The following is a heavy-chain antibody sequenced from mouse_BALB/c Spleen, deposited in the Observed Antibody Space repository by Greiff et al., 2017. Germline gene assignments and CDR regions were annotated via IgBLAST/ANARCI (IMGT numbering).Heavy chain of an antibody. CDR2: IDPANGNT. CDR3: AREGLGISLEAMDY. V-gene: IGHV14-3*02. CDR1: GFNIKDTY. J-gene: IGHJ4*01. Sequence: VHVKQSGAELVKPGASVKLSCTASGFNIKDTYMHWVKQRPEQGLEWIGRIDPANGNTNYDPKFQGKATITADTSSNTAYLQLSSLTSEDSEVYYCAREGLGISLEAMDYWGQGTSVTVSS. D-gene: IGHD3-3*01.